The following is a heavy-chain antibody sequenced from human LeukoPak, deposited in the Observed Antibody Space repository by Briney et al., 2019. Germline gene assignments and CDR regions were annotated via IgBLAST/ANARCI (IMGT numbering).Heavy chain of an antibody. Sequence: GGSLRLSCAASGFTFSSYGMHWVRQAPGKGLEWVAFIRYDGSNKYYADSVKGRFTISRDNSKNTLYLQMNSLTAGDTAVYYCASAMVRGVTEDAFDIWGQGTMVTVSS. CDR2: IRYDGSNK. D-gene: IGHD3-10*01. V-gene: IGHV3-30*02. CDR1: GFTFSSYG. CDR3: ASAMVRGVTEDAFDI. J-gene: IGHJ3*02.